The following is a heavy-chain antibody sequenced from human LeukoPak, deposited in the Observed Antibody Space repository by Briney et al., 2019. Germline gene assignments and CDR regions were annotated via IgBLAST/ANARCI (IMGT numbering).Heavy chain of an antibody. J-gene: IGHJ4*02. D-gene: IGHD2-15*01. V-gene: IGHV1-69*01. CDR3: ARGGLVGCCSGGTCYVADY. Sequence: ASVKVSCKASGGTFSSYAISWVRQAPGQGLEWMGGIIPVFGTANYAQKFQGRVTITADESTSTAYMDLSSLRSEDTAVYYCARGGLVGCCSGGTCYVADYWGQGTLVTVSS. CDR1: GGTFSSYA. CDR2: IIPVFGTA.